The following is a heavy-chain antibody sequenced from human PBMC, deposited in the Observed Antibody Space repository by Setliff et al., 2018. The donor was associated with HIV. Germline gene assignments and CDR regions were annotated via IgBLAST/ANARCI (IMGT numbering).Heavy chain of an antibody. Sequence: PSETLSLTCTVSGGSISSYYWSWIRQPAGKGLEWIGHIYTDGSTNFNPSLRSRVTISVDTSKNQFSLKLSSVTAADTAVYYCARQGSLCPDCYLDSWGQGTLVTVSS. V-gene: IGHV4-4*08. J-gene: IGHJ4*02. CDR1: GGSISSYY. D-gene: IGHD2-21*01. CDR3: ARQGSLCPDCYLDS. CDR2: IYTDGST.